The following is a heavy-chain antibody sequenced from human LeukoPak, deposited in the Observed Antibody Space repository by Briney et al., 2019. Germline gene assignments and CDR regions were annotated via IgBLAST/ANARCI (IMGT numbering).Heavy chain of an antibody. CDR3: AEVPSRARAGSGSYQGDY. V-gene: IGHV1-69*04. J-gene: IGHJ4*02. CDR2: IIPILGIA. D-gene: IGHD1-26*01. Sequence: ASVKVSCKASGYTFTSYGISWVRQAPGQGLEWMGRIIPILGIANYAQKFQGRVTITADKSTSTAYMELSSLRSEDTAVYYCAEVPSRARAGSGSYQGDYWGQGTLVTVSS. CDR1: GYTFTSYG.